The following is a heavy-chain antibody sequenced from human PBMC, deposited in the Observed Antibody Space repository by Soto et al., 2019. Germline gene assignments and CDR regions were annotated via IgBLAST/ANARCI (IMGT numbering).Heavy chain of an antibody. CDR1: GYTFTGYY. CDR2: INPNSGGT. Sequence: ASVKVSCKASGYTFTGYYMHWVRQAPGQGLEWMGWINPNSGGTNYAQKFQGWVTMTRDTSISTAYMELSRLRSDDTAVYYCARGSDTMVRGVSTPARNPNGRFDPWGQGTLVTVSS. CDR3: ARGSDTMVRGVSTPARNPNGRFDP. J-gene: IGHJ5*02. D-gene: IGHD3-10*01. V-gene: IGHV1-2*04.